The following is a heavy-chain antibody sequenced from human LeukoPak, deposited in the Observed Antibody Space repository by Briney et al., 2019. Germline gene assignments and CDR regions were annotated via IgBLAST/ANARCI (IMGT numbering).Heavy chain of an antibody. Sequence: ASVKVSCKVSGYTLTELSMHWVRQATGQGLEWMGWMSPLSGNTGYAQKFQGRVTMTSDTSIGTAYMELSSLSSEDTAVYYCARASSNGDLLWGQGTLVTVSS. D-gene: IGHD4-17*01. CDR3: ARASSNGDLL. CDR1: GYTLTELS. V-gene: IGHV1-8*01. CDR2: MSPLSGNT. J-gene: IGHJ4*02.